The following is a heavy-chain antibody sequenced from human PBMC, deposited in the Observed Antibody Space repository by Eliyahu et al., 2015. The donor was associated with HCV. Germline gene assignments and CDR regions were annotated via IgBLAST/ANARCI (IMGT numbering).Heavy chain of an antibody. Sequence: QVQLVQSGAEVKKPGSSVKVSCKAPGGTFSTYGISWVRQAPGLGLEWMGGIIPMFGTAKYAQKLQGRVTITADESTSTAYMELRSLRSEDTAFYYCARDAYGDYEGRAFDVWGQGTMVTVSS. J-gene: IGHJ3*01. D-gene: IGHD4-17*01. CDR1: GGTFSTYG. V-gene: IGHV1-69*01. CDR2: IIPMFGTA. CDR3: ARDAYGDYEGRAFDV.